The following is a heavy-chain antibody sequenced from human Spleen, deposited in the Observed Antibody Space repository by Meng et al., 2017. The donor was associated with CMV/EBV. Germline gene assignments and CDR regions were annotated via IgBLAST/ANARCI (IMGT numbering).Heavy chain of an antibody. J-gene: IGHJ5*02. CDR2: VYYSGTT. D-gene: IGHD3-3*01. CDR3: MRDRRSSQFLEWLSSFDP. V-gene: IGHV4-39*07. Sequence: SETLSLTCTVSGGSISSSSYYWGWIRQPPGKGLEWIGTVYYSGTTYYKPSLKSRVTMSIDTSKNQFSLRLTSVAAADTAVYYCMRDRRSSQFLEWLSSFDPWGQGTLVTVSS. CDR1: GGSISSSSYY.